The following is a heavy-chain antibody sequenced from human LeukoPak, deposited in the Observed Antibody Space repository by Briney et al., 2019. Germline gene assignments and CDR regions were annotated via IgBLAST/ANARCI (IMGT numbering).Heavy chain of an antibody. CDR3: ARARVVPAAIPLFDY. D-gene: IGHD2-2*02. CDR1: GGSISSGDYY. V-gene: IGHV4-39*07. J-gene: IGHJ4*02. Sequence: SETLSLTCTVSGGSISSGDYYWSWIRQPPGKGLEWIGEINHSGSTNYNPSLKSRVTISVDTSKNQFSLKLSSVTAADTAVYYCARARVVPAAIPLFDYWGQGTLVTVSS. CDR2: INHSGST.